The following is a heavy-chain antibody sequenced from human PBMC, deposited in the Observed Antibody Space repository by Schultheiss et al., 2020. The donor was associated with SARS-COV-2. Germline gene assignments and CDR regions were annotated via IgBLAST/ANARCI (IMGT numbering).Heavy chain of an antibody. V-gene: IGHV5-10-1*01. CDR2: IDPSDSYT. CDR3: ARPRTRGSGTPIDS. Sequence: GESLKISCKGSGYSFTSYWITWVRQMPGKGLEWMGRIDPSDSYTNYNPSFEGHVTISADKSIDTAYLHWNSLKASDTAIYYCARPRTRGSGTPIDSWGQGTLVTVSS. CDR1: GYSFTSYW. J-gene: IGHJ4*02. D-gene: IGHD3-10*01.